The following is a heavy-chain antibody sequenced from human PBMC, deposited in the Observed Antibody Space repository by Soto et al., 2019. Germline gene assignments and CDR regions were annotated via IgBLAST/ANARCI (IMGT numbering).Heavy chain of an antibody. Sequence: ASVKVSCKVSGYTLTELSMHWVRQAPGKGLEWMGGFDPEDGDTIYAQKFQGRVTMTGDTSTSTVYMELSSLRSEDTAVYYCARDVGDYDFWSGYSIGGFFDYWGQGTLVTVS. CDR3: ARDVGDYDFWSGYSIGGFFDY. CDR2: FDPEDGDT. V-gene: IGHV1-24*01. J-gene: IGHJ4*02. D-gene: IGHD3-3*01. CDR1: GYTLTELS.